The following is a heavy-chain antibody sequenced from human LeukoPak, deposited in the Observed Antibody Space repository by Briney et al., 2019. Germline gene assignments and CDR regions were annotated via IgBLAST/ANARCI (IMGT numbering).Heavy chain of an antibody. CDR1: GFSLSTSGMC. CDR3: AGQSPPDYGDAYYSDY. D-gene: IGHD4-17*01. J-gene: IGHJ4*02. CDR2: IDWDDDK. Sequence: SGPALVKPTQTLTLTCTFSGFSLSTSGMCVSWIRQPPGKALEWLARIDWDDDKYYSTSLKTRLTISKDTSKNQVVLTMTNMDPVDTATYYCAGQSPPDYGDAYYSDYWGPGTLVTVSS. V-gene: IGHV2-70*11.